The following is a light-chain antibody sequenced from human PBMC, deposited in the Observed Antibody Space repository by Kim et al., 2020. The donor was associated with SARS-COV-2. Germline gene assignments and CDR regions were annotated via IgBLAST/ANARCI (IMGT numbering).Light chain of an antibody. CDR1: QPSSSN. Sequence: SVSPGDRATLSCSSSQPSSSNFAWYQQRPGQAPRLLIYGPSTRATGIPVRFSGSGSGTEFTLTISSLQSEDVAVYYCQHYDNRVTFGGGTKVDIK. V-gene: IGKV3-15*01. J-gene: IGKJ4*01. CDR3: QHYDNRVT. CDR2: GPS.